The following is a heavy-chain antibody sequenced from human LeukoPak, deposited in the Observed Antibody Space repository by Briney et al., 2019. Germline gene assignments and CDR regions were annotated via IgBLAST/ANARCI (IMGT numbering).Heavy chain of an antibody. J-gene: IGHJ4*02. CDR1: GDSVSSNNAV. D-gene: IGHD3-10*01. Sequence: SQTLSPTCAISGDSVSSNNAVWNWIRQSPSRGLEWLGKTYYRSKWNYDYAVSMKSRITINPDTSKNHFSLQLSSVTPEDTAVYYCARSVNSGCLDCWGQGVLVTVSS. V-gene: IGHV6-1*01. CDR2: TYYRSKWNY. CDR3: ARSVNSGCLDC.